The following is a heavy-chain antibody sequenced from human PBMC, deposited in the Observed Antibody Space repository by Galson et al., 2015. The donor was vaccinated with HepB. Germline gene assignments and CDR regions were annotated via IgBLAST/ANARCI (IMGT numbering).Heavy chain of an antibody. D-gene: IGHD6-6*01. Sequence: SLRLSCAASGFTFSNAWMSWVRQAPGKGLEWVGRIKSKTDGGTTDYAAPVKGRFTISRDDSKNTLYLQMNSLKTEDTAVYYCTTGPSIAARPRPVRQRYFDLWGRGTLVTVSS. J-gene: IGHJ2*01. CDR3: TTGPSIAARPRPVRQRYFDL. CDR1: GFTFSNAW. V-gene: IGHV3-15*01. CDR2: IKSKTDGGTT.